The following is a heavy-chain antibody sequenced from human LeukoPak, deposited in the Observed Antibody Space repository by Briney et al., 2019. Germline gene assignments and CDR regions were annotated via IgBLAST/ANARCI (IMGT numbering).Heavy chain of an antibody. V-gene: IGHV4-39*07. D-gene: IGHD3-10*01. J-gene: IGHJ6*02. Sequence: SETLSLTCTVSGSSISSSSYYWGWIRQPPGKGLEWIGSIYYSGSTYYNPSLKSRVTISVDTSKNQFSLRLSSVTAADTAVYYCANQDYYNSGGGMDVWGQGTTVTVSS. CDR3: ANQDYYNSGGGMDV. CDR2: IYYSGST. CDR1: GSSISSSSYY.